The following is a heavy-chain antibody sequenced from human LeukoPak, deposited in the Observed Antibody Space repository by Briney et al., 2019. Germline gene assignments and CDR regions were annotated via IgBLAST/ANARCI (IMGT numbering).Heavy chain of an antibody. CDR2: INPNSGGT. J-gene: IGHJ4*02. D-gene: IGHD6-6*01. CDR3: ARERSSSSSPFLFDY. CDR1: GYTFTGYY. Sequence: EASVKVSCKASGYTFTGYYMHWVRQAPGQGLEWMGWINPNSGGTNYAQKFQGRVTMTRDTSISTAYMELSSVTAADTAVYYCARERSSSSSPFLFDYWGQGTLVTVSS. V-gene: IGHV1-2*02.